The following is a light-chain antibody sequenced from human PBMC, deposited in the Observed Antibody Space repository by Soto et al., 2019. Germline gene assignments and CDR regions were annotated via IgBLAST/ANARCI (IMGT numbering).Light chain of an antibody. J-gene: IGKJ2*01. V-gene: IGKV1-17*01. CDR3: QQYNTYT. CDR2: GAK. CDR1: QAISNY. Sequence: DIQMTQSPSFLSASVGDRVTITCRASQAISNYLNWYQQKPGKAPNLLIFGAKTLQSGVPSRFSGSGYGTEFTLTISSLQPDDFATYYCQQYNTYTFGQGTKLEIK.